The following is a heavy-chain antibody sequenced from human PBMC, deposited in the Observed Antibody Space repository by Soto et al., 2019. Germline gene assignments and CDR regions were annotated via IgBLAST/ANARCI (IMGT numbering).Heavy chain of an antibody. CDR3: ARFYGDYINWFDP. CDR1: GDSISSGGYS. D-gene: IGHD4-17*01. CDR2: IYHSGNT. V-gene: IGHV4-30-2*01. J-gene: IGHJ5*02. Sequence: QLQLQESGSGLVKPSQTLSLTCAVSGDSISSGGYSWSWIRQPPGKGLEWIGYIYHSGNTYYNPCLRSRVSLAIDRSKTQFSRKLSSVTAADTAVYYCARFYGDYINWFDPWGQGTLVTVSS.